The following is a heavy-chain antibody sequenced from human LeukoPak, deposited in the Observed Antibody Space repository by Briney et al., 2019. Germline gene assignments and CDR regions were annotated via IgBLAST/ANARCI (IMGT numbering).Heavy chain of an antibody. CDR3: AKVGAVAAFPRDFDY. CDR2: IGGSGGST. CDR1: GSTFTSYA. Sequence: PGGSLRLSCAASGSTFTSYAMSWVRQAPGKGLEWVSAIGGSGGSTYYADSVKGRFTISRDNSKNTLYLQMNSLRAEDTAVYYCAKVGAVAAFPRDFDYWGQGTLVTVSS. D-gene: IGHD6-19*01. V-gene: IGHV3-23*01. J-gene: IGHJ4*02.